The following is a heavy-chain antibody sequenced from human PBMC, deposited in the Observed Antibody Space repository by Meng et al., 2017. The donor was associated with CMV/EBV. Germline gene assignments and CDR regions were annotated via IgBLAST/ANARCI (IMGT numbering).Heavy chain of an antibody. J-gene: IGHJ4*02. CDR1: GIPFRPHA. D-gene: IGHD3-9*01. CDR2: IMPLSGFT. CDR3: VFEGVDILTGSYKKFFDS. V-gene: IGHV1-69*10. Sequence: SVKVSCKGSGIPFRPHAISWVRLAPGHGLEWMGGIMPLSGFTSYAQRFQGRITITADKSTSTTYMDLSSLTSEDAAVYYCVFEGVDILTGSYKKFFDSWGQGTLVTVSS.